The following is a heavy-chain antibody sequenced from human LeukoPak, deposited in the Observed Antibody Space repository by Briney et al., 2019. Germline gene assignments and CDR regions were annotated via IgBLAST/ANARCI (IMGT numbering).Heavy chain of an antibody. CDR1: GFTFSHFG. Sequence: GGSLRLSCEASGFTFSHFGMHWVRQAPGKGLEWVSAITAGGGTTYYADSMKGRFTISRDNSRNTLYLQMNSLRAEDTAIYYCTKSQGYMDVWGKGTTVTVSS. J-gene: IGHJ6*03. CDR3: TKSQGYMDV. V-gene: IGHV3-23*01. CDR2: ITAGGGTT.